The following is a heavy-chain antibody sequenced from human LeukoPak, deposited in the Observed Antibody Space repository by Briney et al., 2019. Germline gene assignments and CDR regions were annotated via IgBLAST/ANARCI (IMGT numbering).Heavy chain of an antibody. V-gene: IGHV1-2*02. J-gene: IGHJ5*02. D-gene: IGHD3-22*01. CDR2: INPNSGGT. CDR3: AREEDYYDSSGSQDWFDP. Sequence: ASVKVSCKASGYTFTGYYMHWVRQAPGQGLEWMGWINPNSGGTNYAQKFQGRVTMTRDTSISTAYMELSRLRSDDTAVYYCAREEDYYDSSGSQDWFDPWGQGTLVTVSS. CDR1: GYTFTGYY.